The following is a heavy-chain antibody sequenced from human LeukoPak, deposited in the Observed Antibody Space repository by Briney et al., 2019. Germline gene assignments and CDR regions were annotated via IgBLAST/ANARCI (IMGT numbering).Heavy chain of an antibody. V-gene: IGHV3-30*02. Sequence: GGSLRLSCAASGFMFTSYGMHWVRQAPGKGLEWVAFIRYDGSIKFYADSVKGRFTISRDNSRNTLYLQMNSLRAGDAAVYYCAKDSRHRIVGTTTFLDYWGQGTLVTVSS. J-gene: IGHJ4*02. D-gene: IGHD1-26*01. CDR2: IRYDGSIK. CDR1: GFMFTSYG. CDR3: AKDSRHRIVGTTTFLDY.